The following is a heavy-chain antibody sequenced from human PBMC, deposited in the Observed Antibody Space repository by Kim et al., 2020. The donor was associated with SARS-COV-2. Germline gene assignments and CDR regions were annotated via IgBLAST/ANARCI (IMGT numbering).Heavy chain of an antibody. D-gene: IGHD3-10*01. CDR3: ARARRYYGSGTRGYDY. V-gene: IGHV4-34*01. CDR1: GGSFSGYY. J-gene: IGHJ4*02. Sequence: SETLSLTCAVYGGSFSGYYWSWIRQPPGKGLEWIGEINHSGSTNYNPSLKSRVTISVDTSKNQFSLKLSSVTAADTAVYYCARARRYYGSGTRGYDYWGQGTLVTVSS. CDR2: INHSGST.